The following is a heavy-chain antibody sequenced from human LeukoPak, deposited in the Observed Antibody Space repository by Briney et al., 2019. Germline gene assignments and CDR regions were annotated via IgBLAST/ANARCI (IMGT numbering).Heavy chain of an antibody. CDR3: AREVYGDFGGPHAFDI. V-gene: IGHV3-33*01. CDR2: IWYDGITK. J-gene: IGHJ3*02. D-gene: IGHD2-21*02. CDR1: GFTFSSYG. Sequence: GRSLRLSCAASGFTFSSYGIHWVRQAPGKGLEWVAVIWYDGITKHNADSVKGRFTISRDNSKNTLYLQMNSLRAGDTAVYYCAREVYGDFGGPHAFDIWGQGTMVTVSS.